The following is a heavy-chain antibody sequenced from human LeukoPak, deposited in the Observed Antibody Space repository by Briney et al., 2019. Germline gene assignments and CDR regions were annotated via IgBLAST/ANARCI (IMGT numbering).Heavy chain of an antibody. CDR3: AREGDGFDP. D-gene: IGHD3-16*01. CDR2: IYYSGST. J-gene: IGHJ5*02. V-gene: IGHV4-39*07. Sequence: SETLSLTCTVSGGSISSSSYYWGWIRQPPGKGLEWIGSIYYSGSTYYNPSLKSRVTISVDTSKNQFSLKLSSVTAADTAVYYCAREGDGFDPWGQGTLVTVSS. CDR1: GGSISSSSYY.